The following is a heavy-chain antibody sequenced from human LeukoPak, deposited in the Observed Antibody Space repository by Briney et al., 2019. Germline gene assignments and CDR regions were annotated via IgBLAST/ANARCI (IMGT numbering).Heavy chain of an antibody. CDR3: ARRDNSDSSGYFDH. V-gene: IGHV4-59*08. CDR1: GASTSAYY. Sequence: SETLSLTCTVSGASTSAYYWSWIRQPPGKGLEWIGYSYSGGNANYNPSLKSRVTISIDTSENQFSLKLNSVTAADTAIYYCARRDNSDSSGYFDHWGQGTLVTVSS. J-gene: IGHJ4*02. CDR2: SYSGGNA. D-gene: IGHD3-22*01.